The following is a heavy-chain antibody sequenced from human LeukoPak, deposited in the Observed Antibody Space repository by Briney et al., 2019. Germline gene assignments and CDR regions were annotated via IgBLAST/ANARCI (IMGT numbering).Heavy chain of an antibody. CDR3: VKGTGTKYYYYGMDV. D-gene: IGHD3/OR15-3a*01. V-gene: IGHV3-64D*06. J-gene: IGHJ6*02. CDR1: GFSLSRYA. Sequence: GGSLRLSCSAPGFSLSRYAMGWVRPPPRKGVEWDSAISSNGGSTYHANTVKGRFTNSRDNSKNTLYLQMSSLRAEDTAVYYCVKGTGTKYYYYGMDVWGQGTTVTVS. CDR2: ISSNGGST.